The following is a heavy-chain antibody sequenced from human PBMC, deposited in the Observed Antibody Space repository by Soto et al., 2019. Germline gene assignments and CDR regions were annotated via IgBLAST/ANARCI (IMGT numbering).Heavy chain of an antibody. V-gene: IGHV1-69*06. D-gene: IGHD3-9*01. CDR2: IIPIFGTA. J-gene: IGHJ6*02. Sequence: SVKVSCKASGSTFSSYAISWVRQAPGQGLEWMGGIIPIFGTANYAQKFQGRVTITADKSTSTAYMELSSLRSEDTAVYYCARSDILTGYYGYYYYGMDVWGQGTTVTVSS. CDR1: GSTFSSYA. CDR3: ARSDILTGYYGYYYYGMDV.